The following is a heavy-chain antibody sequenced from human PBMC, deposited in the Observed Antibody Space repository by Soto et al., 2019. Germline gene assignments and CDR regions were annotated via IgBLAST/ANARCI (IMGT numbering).Heavy chain of an antibody. Sequence: SETLSLTCAFSGCPISSGGYSWSWIRQPPGKGLEWIGYIYHSGSTYYNPSLKSRVTISVDRSKNQFSLKLSSVTAADTAVYYCARVRGSSSRGLYYFDYWGQGTLVTVSS. J-gene: IGHJ4*02. CDR3: ARVRGSSSRGLYYFDY. CDR1: GCPISSGGYS. D-gene: IGHD6-6*01. V-gene: IGHV4-30-2*01. CDR2: IYHSGST.